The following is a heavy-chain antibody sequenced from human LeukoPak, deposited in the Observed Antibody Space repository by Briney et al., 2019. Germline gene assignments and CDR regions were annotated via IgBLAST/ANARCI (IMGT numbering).Heavy chain of an antibody. J-gene: IGHJ4*02. Sequence: PGRSLRLSCAASGFTFSSYAMHWVRQAPGKGLEWVAVISYDGSNKYYADSVKGRFTISRDNSKNTLYLQMNSLRAEDTAVYYCARIVVVAAAGFDYWAREPWSPSPQ. CDR1: GFTFSSYA. V-gene: IGHV3-30-3*01. CDR2: ISYDGSNK. D-gene: IGHD2-15*01. CDR3: ARIVVVAAAGFDY.